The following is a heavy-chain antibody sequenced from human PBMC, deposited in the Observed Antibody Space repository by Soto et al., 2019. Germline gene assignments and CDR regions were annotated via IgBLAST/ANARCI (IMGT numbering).Heavy chain of an antibody. CDR3: TSKFGQLLADAFDI. V-gene: IGHV4-31*03. J-gene: IGHJ3*02. D-gene: IGHD3-10*01. Sequence: SETLSLTCSVSRAFINSGGFYYSWIRQPPGKGLEWLGYIFHSGSTLYTPSLRGRLTLSADTSRNQLSLHLTSVTAADTAVYYCTSKFGQLLADAFDIWGQGTMVTVSS. CDR2: IFHSGST. CDR1: RAFINSGGFY.